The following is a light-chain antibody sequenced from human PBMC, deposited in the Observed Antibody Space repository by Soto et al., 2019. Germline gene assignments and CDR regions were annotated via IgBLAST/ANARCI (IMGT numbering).Light chain of an antibody. J-gene: IGKJ1*01. CDR2: KAS. V-gene: IGKV1-5*03. CDR3: QHYNSYSEA. CDR1: QTISSW. Sequence: DIQMTQSPSTLSGSVGDRVTITCRASQTISSWLAWYQQKPGKAPKLLIYKASTLKSGVPSRFSGSGSGTEFSLPISSLQPDDFATYYCQHYNSYSEAFGQGTKV.